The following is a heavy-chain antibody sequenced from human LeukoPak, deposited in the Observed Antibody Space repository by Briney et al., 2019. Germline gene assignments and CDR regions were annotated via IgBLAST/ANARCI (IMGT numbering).Heavy chain of an antibody. Sequence: GGSLRLSCAASGFTFSSSWMAWVQQAPGKGLEWVGNIKEDGTAKNYVVSVRGRFTISRDNAKNSLYLQMNSLRGEDTAVYYCTRDSGYNAFDIWGQGTMVTVSS. D-gene: IGHD5-12*01. CDR1: GFTFSSSW. V-gene: IGHV3-7*01. J-gene: IGHJ3*02. CDR3: TRDSGYNAFDI. CDR2: IKEDGTAK.